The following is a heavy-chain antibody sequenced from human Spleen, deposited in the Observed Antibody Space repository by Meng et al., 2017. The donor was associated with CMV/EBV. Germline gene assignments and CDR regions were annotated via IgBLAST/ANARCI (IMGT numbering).Heavy chain of an antibody. J-gene: IGHJ5*02. CDR1: GYFFTGYY. V-gene: IGHV1-2*02. Sequence: SGYFFTGYYIHWVRQAPEQGLQWMGWINPNSGGTNYAQKFRGRVTMTRDTSINTAYMELNRLRSDDTAVYYCARLAFDFWSDQSWFDPWGQGTLVTVSS. CDR3: ARLAFDFWSDQSWFDP. CDR2: INPNSGGT. D-gene: IGHD3-3*01.